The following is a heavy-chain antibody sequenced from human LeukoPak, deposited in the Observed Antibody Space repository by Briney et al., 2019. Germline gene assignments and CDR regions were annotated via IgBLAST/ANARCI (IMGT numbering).Heavy chain of an antibody. CDR1: GFTFSGSA. V-gene: IGHV3-73*01. Sequence: GGSLRLSCAASGFTFSGSAMHWVRQASGKGLEWVGRIRSKANSYATAYAASVKGRFTISRDDSKNTAYLQMNSLKTEDTAVYYCTRHDYYDSSGYYYWGQGTLVTVSS. CDR2: IRSKANSYAT. CDR3: TRHDYYDSSGYYY. D-gene: IGHD3-22*01. J-gene: IGHJ4*02.